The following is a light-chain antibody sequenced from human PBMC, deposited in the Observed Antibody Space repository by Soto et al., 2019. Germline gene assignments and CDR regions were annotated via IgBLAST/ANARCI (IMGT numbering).Light chain of an antibody. CDR1: QSVTSY. V-gene: IGKV3-20*01. CDR2: ASS. J-gene: IGKJ1*01. Sequence: EIVLTQSPGTLSLSPGERATLSCRASQSVTSYLAWYQQKPGQAPRLLIYASSTRATGIPDRFSGGGSGTDFTLTISRLEPEDFAVSYCQQYSTSQTFGQGTVLEI. CDR3: QQYSTSQT.